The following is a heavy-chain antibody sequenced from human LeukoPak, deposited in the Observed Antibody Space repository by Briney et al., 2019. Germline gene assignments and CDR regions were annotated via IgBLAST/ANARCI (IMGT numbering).Heavy chain of an antibody. CDR3: AKDLTYYYGSSGFGY. CDR1: GFTFSSYG. D-gene: IGHD3-22*01. V-gene: IGHV3-30*02. J-gene: IGHJ4*02. CDR2: IRYDGSNK. Sequence: GGSLRLSCAASGFTFSSYGMHWVRQAPGKGLEWVAFIRYDGSNKYYADSVKGRFTISRDNSKNTLYLQMNSLRAEDTAVYYCAKDLTYYYGSSGFGYWGQGTLVTVSS.